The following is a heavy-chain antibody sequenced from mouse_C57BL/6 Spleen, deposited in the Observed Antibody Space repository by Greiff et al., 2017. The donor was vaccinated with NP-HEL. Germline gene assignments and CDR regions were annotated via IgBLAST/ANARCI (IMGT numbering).Heavy chain of an antibody. CDR3: ARRADDGYYLTYAMDY. D-gene: IGHD2-3*01. V-gene: IGHV1-54*01. J-gene: IGHJ4*01. CDR1: GYAFTNYL. Sequence: VQLQQSGAELVRPGTSVKVSCKASGYAFTNYLIEWVKQRPGQGLEWIGVINTGSGGTNYNEKFKGKATLTADKSSSTAYMQRSSLTSEDAAVYICARRADDGYYLTYAMDYWGQGTSVTVSS. CDR2: INTGSGGT.